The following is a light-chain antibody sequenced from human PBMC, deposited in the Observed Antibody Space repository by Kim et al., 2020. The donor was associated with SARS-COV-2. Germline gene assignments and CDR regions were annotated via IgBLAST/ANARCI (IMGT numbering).Light chain of an antibody. Sequence: VSDPPGPTSVIAGPGDTLGDKNACWYQQKPGHPPVPFIYQDTNRPSGIPDRFSGSNSGNTATLIISGTQAMDEADYYCQAWDSSTVFGGGTQLTVL. CDR2: QDT. CDR1: TLGDKN. J-gene: IGLJ2*01. V-gene: IGLV3-1*01. CDR3: QAWDSSTV.